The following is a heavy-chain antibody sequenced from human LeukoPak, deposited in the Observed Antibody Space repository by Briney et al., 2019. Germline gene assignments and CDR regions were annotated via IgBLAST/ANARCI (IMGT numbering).Heavy chain of an antibody. CDR3: AKSPGSRSYPHYFDY. CDR1: GFTFSTYA. Sequence: GGSLRLSCVASGFTFSTYAMGWVRQVPGKGLEWVSSVSESGGSTYYADSVKGRFTISRDNSKDTLSLQMNSLRAEDTAVYYCAKSPGSRSYPHYFDYWGQGTLVTVSS. J-gene: IGHJ4*02. V-gene: IGHV3-23*01. D-gene: IGHD3-10*01. CDR2: VSESGGST.